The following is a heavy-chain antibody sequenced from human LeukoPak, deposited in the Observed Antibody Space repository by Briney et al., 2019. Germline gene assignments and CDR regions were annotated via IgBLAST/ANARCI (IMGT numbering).Heavy chain of an antibody. J-gene: IGHJ6*02. D-gene: IGHD7-27*01. CDR1: GGSISSSSYY. CDR2: IYYSGST. CDR3: ASRAYTGDYYYYGMDV. Sequence: PSETLSLTCTVSGGSISSSSYYWGWIRQPPGKGLEWIGSIYYSGSTYYNPSLKSRVTISVDTSKNQFSLKLSSVTAADTAVYYCASRAYTGDYYYYGMDVWGQGTTVTASS. V-gene: IGHV4-39*01.